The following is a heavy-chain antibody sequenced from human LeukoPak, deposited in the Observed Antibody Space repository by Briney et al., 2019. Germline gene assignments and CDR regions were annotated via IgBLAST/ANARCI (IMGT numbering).Heavy chain of an antibody. CDR2: INPSFNPGVDVT. CDR3: ARGWGGGSVWISNGQRLTYYMDV. CDR1: GYTFSSYH. J-gene: IGHJ6*03. D-gene: IGHD2-8*02. V-gene: IGHV1-46*01. Sequence: ASVKVSCKASGYTFSSYHIHWVRQAPGQGLEWMGKINPSFNPGVDVTSYAQKFQGRVTMTRDISTNTVYMELSSLRSEDTAVYYCARGWGGGSVWISNGQRLTYYMDVWGKGTTVTVSS.